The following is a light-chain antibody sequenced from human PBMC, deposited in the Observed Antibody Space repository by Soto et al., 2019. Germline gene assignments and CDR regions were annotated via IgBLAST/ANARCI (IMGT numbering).Light chain of an antibody. CDR1: QSISSY. J-gene: IGKJ2*01. V-gene: IGKV1-39*01. CDR3: QQSYSTPYT. Sequence: DLQMTQSPSSLSASVGDRVTITCRASQSISSYLNWYQQKPGKAPKLLINAASSSQSGVPSRFSGSGSGTDFTLTISSLQPEDFATYYCQQSYSTPYTFGQGTKLEIK. CDR2: AAS.